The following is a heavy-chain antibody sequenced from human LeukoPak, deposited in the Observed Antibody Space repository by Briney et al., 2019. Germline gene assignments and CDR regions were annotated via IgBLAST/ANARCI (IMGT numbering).Heavy chain of an antibody. V-gene: IGHV4-39*07. CDR2: IYYSGNT. Sequence: PSETLSLTCTVSGGSISSSSYYWGWIRQPPGKGLEWIGSIYYSGNTYYNPSLKSRVTISVDTSKNQFSLRLSSVTAADTAVYYCARDNGYGDYFLRPVDNWFDPWGQGTLVTVSS. CDR3: ARDNGYGDYFLRPVDNWFDP. D-gene: IGHD4-17*01. CDR1: GGSISSSSYY. J-gene: IGHJ5*02.